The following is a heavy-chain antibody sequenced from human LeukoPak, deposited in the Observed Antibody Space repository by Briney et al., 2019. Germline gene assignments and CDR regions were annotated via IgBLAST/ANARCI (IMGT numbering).Heavy chain of an antibody. D-gene: IGHD4-23*01. Sequence: SETLSLTCTVSGGYIITSGHYWGWIRQPPGKGLEWIGSVYYTGVTSTNLFFRRRMSISVDTSKNQFSLNLTSVTAADAAVYYCARERSSSGGHNWFDPWGQGTLVTVSS. J-gene: IGHJ5*02. CDR3: ARERSSSGGHNWFDP. CDR1: GGYIITSGHY. CDR2: VYYTGVT. V-gene: IGHV4-39*07.